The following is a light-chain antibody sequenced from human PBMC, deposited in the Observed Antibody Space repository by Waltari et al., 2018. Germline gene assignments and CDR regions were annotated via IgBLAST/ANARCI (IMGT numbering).Light chain of an antibody. CDR1: SSDVGGYNY. V-gene: IGLV2-14*01. Sequence: QSALTQPASVSGYPGQSLTISCTGTSSDVGGYNYVSWYQQHPGKAPNLMIYDDSNRPSGVSNRFSGSKSGNTAALTISGLQAEDEADYYCSSYTSSTVFGGGTKLTVL. CDR2: DDS. CDR3: SSYTSSTV. J-gene: IGLJ2*01.